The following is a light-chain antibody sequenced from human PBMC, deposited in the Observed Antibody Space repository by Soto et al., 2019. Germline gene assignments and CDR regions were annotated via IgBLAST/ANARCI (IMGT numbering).Light chain of an antibody. V-gene: IGKV3-20*01. Sequence: EIVLTQSPGTLSLSPGQRATLSCRASQNVGSSYLAWYQQKTGQSPRLLIYAASTRAAGIPDRFTGGGSGTDFTLTISRLEPEDFAVYYCQQYSSSPETFGQGTKVDIK. CDR3: QQYSSSPET. CDR1: QNVGSSY. CDR2: AAS. J-gene: IGKJ1*01.